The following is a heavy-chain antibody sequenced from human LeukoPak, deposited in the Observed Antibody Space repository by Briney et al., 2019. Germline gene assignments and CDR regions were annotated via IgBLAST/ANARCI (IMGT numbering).Heavy chain of an antibody. V-gene: IGHV3-20*04. J-gene: IGHJ4*02. D-gene: IGHD6-6*01. Sequence: GGSLRLSCAAPGFTFDDYGMSWVRQAPGKGLEWVSSINWNGGSTGYADSVKGRFTISRDNAKNSLYLQMNSLRAEDTALYYCAREGSSSSIDYWGQGTLVTVSS. CDR2: INWNGGST. CDR3: AREGSSSSIDY. CDR1: GFTFDDYG.